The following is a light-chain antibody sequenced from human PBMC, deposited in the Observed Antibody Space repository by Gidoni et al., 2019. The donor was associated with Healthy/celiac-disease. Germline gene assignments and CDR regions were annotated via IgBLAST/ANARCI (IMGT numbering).Light chain of an antibody. J-gene: IGKJ3*01. CDR1: QSVNNW. V-gene: IGKV1-5*03. CDR3: QQYNSYST. CDR2: KAS. Sequence: DIQMSQSPSTLSASLVDRVINTCRASQSVNNWLAWYQQKPGKVPKLLIYKASSLESGVPSRFSGSGSGTEFTLTINSLQPDDFGTYYCQQYNSYSTFGPGTKVDLK.